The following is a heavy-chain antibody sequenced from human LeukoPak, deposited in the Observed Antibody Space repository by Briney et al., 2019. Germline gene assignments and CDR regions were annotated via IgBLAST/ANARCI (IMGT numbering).Heavy chain of an antibody. Sequence: GGSLRLSCAASGFTFSSYGMHWVRQAPGKGLEWVVLIRYDGSNAYYADSVKGRFTISRDNSKNTLYLQMNSLRGEDTAVYYCAKDPMGAHYYYYYMDVWGKGTTVTVSS. D-gene: IGHD1-26*01. CDR1: GFTFSSYG. CDR3: AKDPMGAHYYYYYMDV. CDR2: IRYDGSNA. V-gene: IGHV3-30*02. J-gene: IGHJ6*03.